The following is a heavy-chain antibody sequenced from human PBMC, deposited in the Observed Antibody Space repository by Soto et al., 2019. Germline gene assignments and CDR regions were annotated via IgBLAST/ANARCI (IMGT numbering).Heavy chain of an antibody. CDR3: ARHGYYDSSNPRDYYYYYGMDV. CDR2: IYSSGNT. J-gene: IGHJ6*02. CDR1: GGSISSSF. Sequence: SETLSLTCTVSGGSISSSFWNWVRQPPGKGLEWIGYIYSSGNTNYNPSLKSRVTMSVDKSISTAYLQWSSLKASDTAMYYCARHGYYDSSNPRDYYYYYGMDVWGQGTTVTVSS. D-gene: IGHD3-22*01. V-gene: IGHV4-59*08.